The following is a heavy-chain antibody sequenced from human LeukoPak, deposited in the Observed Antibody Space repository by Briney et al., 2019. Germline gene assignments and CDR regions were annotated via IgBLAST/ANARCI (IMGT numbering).Heavy chain of an antibody. CDR3: ARGGDYAEYDY. Sequence: GGSLRLSCVASGFTFSSYAMHWVRQAPGKGLEWVAVISYDGSNKYYADSVKGRFTISRDNSKNTLYLQMNSLRAEDTAVYYCARGGDYAEYDYWGQGTLVTVSS. V-gene: IGHV3-30-3*01. J-gene: IGHJ4*02. CDR2: ISYDGSNK. CDR1: GFTFSSYA. D-gene: IGHD4-17*01.